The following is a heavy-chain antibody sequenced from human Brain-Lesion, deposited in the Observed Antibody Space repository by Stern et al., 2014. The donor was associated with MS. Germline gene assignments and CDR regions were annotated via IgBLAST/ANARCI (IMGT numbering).Heavy chain of an antibody. CDR3: ARHDSVPRPSQLYSARDRGPGYFDY. D-gene: IGHD1-26*01. J-gene: IGHJ4*02. Sequence: VQLLESGPGLVKPSETLSLTCTVSGGSISSSTYYWAWIRPPPGKGLEWDGDIHYRGFPYYHPSLKSRVTISVDMSKNQFSLKLSSVTAADTAIYYCARHDSVPRPSQLYSARDRGPGYFDYWGQGTLVTVSS. V-gene: IGHV4-39*01. CDR1: GGSISSSTYY. CDR2: IHYRGFP.